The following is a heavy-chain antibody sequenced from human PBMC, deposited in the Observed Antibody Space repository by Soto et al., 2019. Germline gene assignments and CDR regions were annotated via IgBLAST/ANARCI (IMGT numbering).Heavy chain of an antibody. D-gene: IGHD3-16*01. CDR3: ARDNLAFQGAFDL. Sequence: GGSLRLSCAASGFTFSSYWMSWVRQAPGGGLEWLSSITGTSAFTEYAESIEGRFTISRDNPNKLLFLHMDNLRPEDTAVYYCARDNLAFQGAFDLWGQGTLVTVSS. V-gene: IGHV3-21*01. CDR2: ITGTSAFT. CDR1: GFTFSSYW. J-gene: IGHJ4*02.